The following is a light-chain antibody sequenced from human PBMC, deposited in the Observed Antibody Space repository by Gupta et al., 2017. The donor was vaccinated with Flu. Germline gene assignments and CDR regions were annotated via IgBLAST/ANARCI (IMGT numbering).Light chain of an antibody. V-gene: IGKV1-5*03. J-gene: IGKJ4*01. Sequence: DIQMTQSPSTLSAFAGDRVTITCRASQSISSWLAWYQEKPGTAPKLLIYGASSLEGGVPSRFSGSGSGTEFTLTISSLQPDDFATYYCQHYHSYPPTFGGGTKVEIK. CDR1: QSISSW. CDR3: QHYHSYPPT. CDR2: GAS.